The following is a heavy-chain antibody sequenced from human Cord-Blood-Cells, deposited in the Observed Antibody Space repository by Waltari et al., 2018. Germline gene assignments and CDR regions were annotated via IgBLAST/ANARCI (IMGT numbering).Heavy chain of an antibody. J-gene: IGHJ3*02. CDR2: IYYSGST. CDR3: ASVTGDDAFDI. D-gene: IGHD7-27*01. CDR1: GGSISSGGYY. V-gene: IGHV4-31*03. Sequence: QVQLQESGPGLVKPSQTLSLTCTVSGGSISSGGYYWSCIRQHPGKGLEWIGYIYYSGSTYSNPSLKSRGTISVDTSKNQFSLKLSSVTAADTAVYYCASVTGDDAFDIWGQGTMVTVSS.